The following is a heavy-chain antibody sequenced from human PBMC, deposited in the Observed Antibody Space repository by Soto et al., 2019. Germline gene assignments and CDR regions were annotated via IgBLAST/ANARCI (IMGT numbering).Heavy chain of an antibody. CDR3: ARGLNYYGSGSYPKGIYFQH. CDR1: GGSFSGYY. CDR2: INHSGST. Sequence: PSETLSLTCAVYGGSFSGYYWSWIRQPPGKGLEWIGEINHSGSTNYNPSLKSRVTISVDTSKNQFSLKLSSVTAADTAVYYCARGLNYYGSGSYPKGIYFQHWGQGTLVTVSS. V-gene: IGHV4-34*01. J-gene: IGHJ1*01. D-gene: IGHD3-10*01.